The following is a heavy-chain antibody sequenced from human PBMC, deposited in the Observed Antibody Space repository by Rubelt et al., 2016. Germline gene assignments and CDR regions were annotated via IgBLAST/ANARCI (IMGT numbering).Heavy chain of an antibody. D-gene: IGHD1-26*01. Sequence: QAPGKGLEWVAVVRFDGTRTYYADSVRGRFTMSRDNSKNTRYLQMNSLRAEDTAVYYCARDSRGSPDYWGPGTLVTVSS. CDR2: VRFDGTRT. V-gene: IGHV3-33*01. J-gene: IGHJ4*02. CDR3: ARDSRGSPDY.